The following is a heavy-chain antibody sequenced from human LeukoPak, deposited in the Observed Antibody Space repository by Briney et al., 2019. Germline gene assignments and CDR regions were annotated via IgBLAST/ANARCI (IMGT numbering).Heavy chain of an antibody. Sequence: PSETLSLTCTVSGYSISSGYYWGWIRQPPGKGLEWIGSIYHSGSTYYNPSLKSRVTISVDTSKNQFSLKLSSVTAADTAVYYCARAPVGYCSSTSCYPGPPFDYWGQGTLVTVSS. J-gene: IGHJ4*02. CDR3: ARAPVGYCSSTSCYPGPPFDY. CDR1: GYSISSGYY. V-gene: IGHV4-38-2*02. CDR2: IYHSGST. D-gene: IGHD2-2*01.